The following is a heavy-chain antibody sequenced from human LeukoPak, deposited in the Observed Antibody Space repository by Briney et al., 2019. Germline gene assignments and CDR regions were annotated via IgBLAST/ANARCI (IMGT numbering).Heavy chain of an antibody. D-gene: IGHD3-22*01. Sequence: RASVKVSCKASGYTFTNYGITWVRQAPGKGLEWVGWISPYNGDTNFARKLQGRVTLTTDTSTSTAYMELRSLRSDDTAVYYCARGGNTDFYDSSCSNGDYWGQGTLVTVSS. CDR2: ISPYNGDT. V-gene: IGHV1-18*01. CDR1: GYTFTNYG. CDR3: ARGGNTDFYDSSCSNGDY. J-gene: IGHJ4*02.